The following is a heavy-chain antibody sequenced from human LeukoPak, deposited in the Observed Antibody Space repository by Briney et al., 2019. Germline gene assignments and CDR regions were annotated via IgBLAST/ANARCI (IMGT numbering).Heavy chain of an antibody. CDR2: IYYIGST. CDR3: ARHPSMDV. CDR1: GGSISSSSHY. V-gene: IGHV4-39*01. J-gene: IGHJ6*03. Sequence: PSETLSLTCTVSGGSISSSSHYWGWIRQPPGKGLEWIGSIYYIGSTYYNPSLKSRVTISVDTSKNQFSLKLSSVTAADTAVYYCARHPSMDVWGKGTTVTVSS.